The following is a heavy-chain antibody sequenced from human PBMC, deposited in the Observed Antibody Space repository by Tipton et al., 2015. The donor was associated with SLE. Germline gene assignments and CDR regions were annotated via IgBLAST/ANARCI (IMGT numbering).Heavy chain of an antibody. CDR2: INPSSGGT. J-gene: IGHJ4*02. Sequence: QLVQSGAEVKKPGASVKVSCKASGYTFTGYYMHWVRQAPGQGLEWMGWINPSSGGTKYAQNFQGRVTMTRDTSISTAYMELSRLRFEDTAMYYCARDPGAVRGVSAYWGQGTLVTVSS. CDR1: GYTFTGYY. D-gene: IGHD3-10*01. CDR3: ARDPGAVRGVSAY. V-gene: IGHV1-2*02.